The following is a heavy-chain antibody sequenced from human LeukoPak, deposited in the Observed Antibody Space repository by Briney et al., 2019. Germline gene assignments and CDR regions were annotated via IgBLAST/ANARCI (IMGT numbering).Heavy chain of an antibody. Sequence: ASETLSLTCTVSGGSISSSSYYWGWIRQPPGKGLEWIGSIYYSGSTYYNPSLKSRVTISVDTSKNQFSLKLSSVTAADTAVYYCARGPADSREGGDYWGQGALVTVSS. CDR2: IYYSGST. CDR1: GGSISSSSYY. V-gene: IGHV4-39*07. J-gene: IGHJ4*02. D-gene: IGHD6-13*01. CDR3: ARGPADSREGGDY.